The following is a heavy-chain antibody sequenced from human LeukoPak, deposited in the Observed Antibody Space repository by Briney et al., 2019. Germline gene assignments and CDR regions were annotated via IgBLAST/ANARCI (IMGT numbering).Heavy chain of an antibody. Sequence: GGSLRLSCAASGFTFSSYEMNWVRQAPGKGLEWVSYISSSGSTIYYAESVKGRFSISRDNYKNTVYLQMNSLRADDTAVYYCARGRDGDYVNWYDPWGQGILVTVSS. CDR1: GFTFSSYE. V-gene: IGHV3-48*03. J-gene: IGHJ5*02. CDR3: ARGRDGDYVNWYDP. D-gene: IGHD4-17*01. CDR2: ISSSGSTI.